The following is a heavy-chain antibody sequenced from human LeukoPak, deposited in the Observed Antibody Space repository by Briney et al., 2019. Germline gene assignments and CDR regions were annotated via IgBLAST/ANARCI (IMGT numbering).Heavy chain of an antibody. Sequence: PSETLSLTCTVSGGPISSHYWSWIRQPPGKGLEWIGYIYYSGSTNYNPSLKSRVTISVDTSKNQFSLKLSSVTAADTAVYYCARGDTVVTRRFDYWGQGTVVTVSS. V-gene: IGHV4-59*11. CDR1: GGPISSHY. CDR2: IYYSGST. J-gene: IGHJ4*02. CDR3: ARGDTVVTRRFDY. D-gene: IGHD4-23*01.